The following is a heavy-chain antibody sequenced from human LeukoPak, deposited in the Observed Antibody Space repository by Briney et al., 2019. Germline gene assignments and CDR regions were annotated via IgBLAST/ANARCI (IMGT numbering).Heavy chain of an antibody. CDR2: IYHDGST. V-gene: IGHV4-59*01. Sequence: SETLSLTCSVSGGSISGYHWNWVRQPPNKGLEWIGYIYHDGSTNYNASLKSRVIMSVDTSKNQFSLKLSSVTAADTAVYYCAREGIEAAILDYWGQGTLVTVSS. D-gene: IGHD6-13*01. CDR3: AREGIEAAILDY. J-gene: IGHJ4*02. CDR1: GGSISGYH.